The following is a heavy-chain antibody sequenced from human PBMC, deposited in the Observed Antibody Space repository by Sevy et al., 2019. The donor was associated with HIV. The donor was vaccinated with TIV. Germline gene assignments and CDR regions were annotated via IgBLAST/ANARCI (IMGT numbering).Heavy chain of an antibody. CDR3: ASHDWGREDY. D-gene: IGHD7-27*01. CDR1: GYSIISGYW. J-gene: IGHJ4*02. Sequence: SQTLSLTCVVSGYSIISGYWWDWFRRPPGKGLEWIGAIHYTGTTQYTPSLNRRVTVSADTSKNQFSLRLSSMTAADTAVYYCASHDWGREDYWGQGTLVTVS. V-gene: IGHV4-38-2*01. CDR2: IHYTGTT.